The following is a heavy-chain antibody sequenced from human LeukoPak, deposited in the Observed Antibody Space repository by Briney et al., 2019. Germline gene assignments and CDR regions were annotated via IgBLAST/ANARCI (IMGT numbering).Heavy chain of an antibody. D-gene: IGHD4-11*01. CDR1: GGTFSSYA. CDR3: ASSLYSNYYMDV. CDR2: IIPIFGTA. J-gene: IGHJ6*03. V-gene: IGHV1-69*05. Sequence: ASVKVSCKAPGGTFSSYAISWVRQAPGQGLEWMGGIIPIFGTANYAQKFQGRVTITTDESTSTAYMELSSLRSEDTAVYYCASSLYSNYYMDVWGKGTTVTVSS.